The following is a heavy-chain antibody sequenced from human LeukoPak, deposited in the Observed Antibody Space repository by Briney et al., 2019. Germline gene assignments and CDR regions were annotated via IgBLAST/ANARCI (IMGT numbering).Heavy chain of an antibody. CDR3: AKTYCSSTSCLKGVDY. J-gene: IGHJ4*02. D-gene: IGHD2-2*01. CDR1: GFTFSSYA. Sequence: PGGSLRLSCAASGFTFSSYAMSWVRQAPGKGLEWVSAISGSGGSPYYADSVKGRFTISRDNSKNTLYLQMNSLRAEDTAVYYCAKTYCSSTSCLKGVDYWGQGTLVTVSS. V-gene: IGHV3-23*01. CDR2: ISGSGGSP.